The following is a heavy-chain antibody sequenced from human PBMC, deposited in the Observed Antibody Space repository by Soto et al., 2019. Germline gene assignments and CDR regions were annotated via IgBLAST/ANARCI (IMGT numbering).Heavy chain of an antibody. J-gene: IGHJ5*02. CDR3: ARGVGSGSYYNQYNWFNP. D-gene: IGHD3-10*01. CDR2: INVYNGNT. Sequence: QVQLVQSGGEVKKPGASVKVSCKASGYTFTNYGISWVRQAPGQGLEWMGWINVYNGNTKYAQKGQGRVTITADTSTRTAYMGLRRLRSGDTAVYYCARGVGSGSYYNQYNWFNPWGQGTLVTVSS. CDR1: GYTFTNYG. V-gene: IGHV1-18*01.